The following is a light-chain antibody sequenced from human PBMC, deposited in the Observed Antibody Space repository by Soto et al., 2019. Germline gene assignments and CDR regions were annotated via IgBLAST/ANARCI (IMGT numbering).Light chain of an antibody. CDR1: PSVGSN. Sequence: EIVLTQSPATLSLSPGERATLSCRASPSVGSNLAWYQQKPGQAPRLLIYGASTRATGIPARFSGSGSGTEFTLTISSLQSEDFAVYYCHQYNNWPLTFGGGTKVDIK. CDR2: GAS. V-gene: IGKV3-15*01. J-gene: IGKJ4*01. CDR3: HQYNNWPLT.